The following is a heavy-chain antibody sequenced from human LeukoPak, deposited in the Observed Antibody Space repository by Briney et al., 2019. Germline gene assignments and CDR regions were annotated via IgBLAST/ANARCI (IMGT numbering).Heavy chain of an antibody. CDR2: ISGYNGNT. V-gene: IGHV1-18*01. CDR3: ARDPPGVGVDFDY. D-gene: IGHD1-26*01. CDR1: GYTFTSYG. J-gene: IGHJ4*02. Sequence: GASVKVSCKASGYTFTSYGITWVRQAPGQGLEWMGWISGYNGNTNYAQKLQGRVSMTTETSTRTAYMELRSLRSDDTAVYYCARDPPGVGVDFDYWGQGTLVTVSS.